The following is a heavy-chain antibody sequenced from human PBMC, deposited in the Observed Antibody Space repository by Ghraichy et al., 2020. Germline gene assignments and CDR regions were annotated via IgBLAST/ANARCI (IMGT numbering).Heavy chain of an antibody. CDR2: IYPGDSHT. D-gene: IGHD2-2*01. J-gene: IGHJ3*02. Sequence: GESLNISCKGSGYSFTSYWIGWVRQMPGKGLEWMGIIYPGDSHTRYSPSFQGQVTISADKSITTAYLQWSSLKASDTAIYYCARSEDSTPRGALDIWGQGTMLTVSS. V-gene: IGHV5-51*01. CDR3: ARSEDSTPRGALDI. CDR1: GYSFTSYW.